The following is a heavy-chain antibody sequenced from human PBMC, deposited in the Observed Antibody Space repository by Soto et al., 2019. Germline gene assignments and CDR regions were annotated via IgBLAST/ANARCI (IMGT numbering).Heavy chain of an antibody. Sequence: QVQLVQSGAGVRKPGASVKVSCKASGYTFTSDHLHWVRQTPGLGLEWMGRINPSSGSTNYPQKFQGRVTMTRDTSTATAYMELSSLRSEDSAVYFCARGEVHSSGWNFDFWGQGTLVTVSS. CDR3: ARGEVHSSGWNFDF. D-gene: IGHD6-19*01. V-gene: IGHV1-46*03. CDR2: INPSSGST. CDR1: GYTFTSDH. J-gene: IGHJ4*02.